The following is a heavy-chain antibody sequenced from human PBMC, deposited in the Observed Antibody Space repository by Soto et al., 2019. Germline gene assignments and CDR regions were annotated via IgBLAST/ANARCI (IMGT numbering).Heavy chain of an antibody. CDR3: SRVGPYCGGDCYSPPP. D-gene: IGHD2-21*02. J-gene: IGHJ5*02. CDR1: GYSIRNDYY. CDR2: IYHSGST. Sequence: SETRPLTCAVSGYSIRNDYYWGWLRQPPGKGLEWIGTIYHSGSTYYNPSLKSRVTISVDASENHFSLKLSSVTAADTAVYYCSRVGPYCGGDCYSPPPWGQGTLVTVSS. V-gene: IGHV4-38-2*01.